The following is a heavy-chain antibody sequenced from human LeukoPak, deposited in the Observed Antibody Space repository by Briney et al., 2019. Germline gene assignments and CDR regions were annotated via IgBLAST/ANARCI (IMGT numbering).Heavy chain of an antibody. D-gene: IGHD2-2*01. Sequence: GASVKVSCKASGYTSTDYYIHWVRQAPGQGLEWMGWINPDSGDTNYAQKFQGRVTMTRDTSISTAYMELSSLRSDDTAVYYCVRYCSSRSCSRMGVWGQGTTVTVSS. J-gene: IGHJ6*02. CDR3: VRYCSSRSCSRMGV. CDR2: INPDSGDT. V-gene: IGHV1-2*02. CDR1: GYTSTDYY.